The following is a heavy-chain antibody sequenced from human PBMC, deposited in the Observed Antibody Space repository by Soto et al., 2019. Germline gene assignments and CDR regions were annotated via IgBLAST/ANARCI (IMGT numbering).Heavy chain of an antibody. J-gene: IGHJ3*02. CDR1: GFTFSSYA. D-gene: IGHD3-22*01. CDR3: AKDRSRYYDSSGGDAFDI. V-gene: IGHV3-23*01. CDR2: ISGSGGST. Sequence: LRLSCAASGFTFSSYAMSWVRHAPGKGLEWVSAISGSGGSTYYADSVKGRFTISRDNSKNTLYLQMNSLRAEDTAVYYCAKDRSRYYDSSGGDAFDIWGQGTMVTVSS.